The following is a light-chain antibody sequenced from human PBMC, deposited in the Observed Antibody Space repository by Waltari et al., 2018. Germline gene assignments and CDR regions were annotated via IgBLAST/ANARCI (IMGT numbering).Light chain of an antibody. J-gene: IGKJ4*01. Sequence: EVVLTQSPATLSLSPGERATLSCRASQSVSSSLAWYQQKPGQAPRLLIYDASNRATGIPVRFSGSGSGTDFTLTVSXXXPXDFAVYYCXXRSXXXXTXGGGTXVE. CDR1: QSVSSS. CDR2: DAS. CDR3: XXRSXXXXT. V-gene: IGKV3-11*01.